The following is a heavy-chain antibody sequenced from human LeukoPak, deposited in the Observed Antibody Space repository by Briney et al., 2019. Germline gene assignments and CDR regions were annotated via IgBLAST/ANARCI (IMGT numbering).Heavy chain of an antibody. CDR2: IIPIFGTV. D-gene: IGHD6-19*01. CDR3: ARSPGIAVASAYGMDV. Sequence: GASVKVSCKASGGTLNNCAINWVRQAPGQGLGWMGGIIPIFGTVNYAQKFQGRVTITADESTSTAYMELSSLRSDDTAVYYCARSPGIAVASAYGMDVWGQGTTVTVSS. CDR1: GGTLNNCA. V-gene: IGHV1-69*13. J-gene: IGHJ6*02.